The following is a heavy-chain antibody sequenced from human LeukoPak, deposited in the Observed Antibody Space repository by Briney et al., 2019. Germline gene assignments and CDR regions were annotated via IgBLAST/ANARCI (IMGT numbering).Heavy chain of an antibody. CDR3: ARERYYSSGNYNNRIDY. J-gene: IGHJ4*02. D-gene: IGHD3-10*01. CDR1: GYTFTGYY. CDR2: INPNSGGT. Sequence: ASVKVSCKTSGYTFTGYYTHWVRQAPGQGLDWMGWINPNSGGTNYAQKFQGRVTMTRDTSISTAYMELSRLRSDDTALYYCARERYYSSGNYNNRIDYWGQGTLVTASS. V-gene: IGHV1-2*02.